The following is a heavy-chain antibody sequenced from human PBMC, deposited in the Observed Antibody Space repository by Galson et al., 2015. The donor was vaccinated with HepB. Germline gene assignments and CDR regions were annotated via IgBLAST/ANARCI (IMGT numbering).Heavy chain of an antibody. D-gene: IGHD3-16*02. CDR1: GYTFTSYG. CDR3: ARDPGYDYVWGSYRYVVTGNWFDP. J-gene: IGHJ5*02. V-gene: IGHV1-18*04. Sequence: SVKVSCKASGYTFTSYGISWVRQAPGQGLEWMGWISAYNGNTNYAQKLQGRVTMTTDTSTSTAYMELRSLRSDDTAVYYCARDPGYDYVWGSYRYVVTGNWFDPWGQGTLVTVSS. CDR2: ISAYNGNT.